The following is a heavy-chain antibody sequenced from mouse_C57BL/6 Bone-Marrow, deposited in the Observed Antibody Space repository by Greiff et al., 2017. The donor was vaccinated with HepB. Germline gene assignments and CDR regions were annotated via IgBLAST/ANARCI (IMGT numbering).Heavy chain of an antibody. V-gene: IGHV10-1*01. J-gene: IGHJ4*01. Sequence: EVQLVESGGGLVQPKGSLKLSCAASGFSFNTYAMNWVRQAPGKGLEWVARIRSKSNNYATYYADSVKDRFTISRDDSESMVYLQMNNLKTEDTAMYYCVRLSTMVTRDYAMDYWGQGTSVTVSS. CDR3: VRLSTMVTRDYAMDY. CDR1: GFSFNTYA. D-gene: IGHD2-2*01. CDR2: IRSKSNNYAT.